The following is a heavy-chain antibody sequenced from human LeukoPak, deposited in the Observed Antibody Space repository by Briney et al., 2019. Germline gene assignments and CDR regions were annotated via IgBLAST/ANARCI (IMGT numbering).Heavy chain of an antibody. J-gene: IGHJ5*02. CDR1: GFSLTTSGVG. D-gene: IGHD3-3*01. CDR2: IYWDDDK. CDR3: AQWRRNWFDP. V-gene: IGHV2-5*02. Sequence: SGPTLVKPTQTLTLTFTFSGFSLTTSGVGVGGIRKPPGKALEWLALIYWDDDKRYSPSLKSRLIITKDTSKNQVVLTMTNMDPVDTATYYCAQWRRNWFDPWGQGTLVTVSS.